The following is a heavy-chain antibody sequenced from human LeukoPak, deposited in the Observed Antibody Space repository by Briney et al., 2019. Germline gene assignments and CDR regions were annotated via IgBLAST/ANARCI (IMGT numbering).Heavy chain of an antibody. CDR2: IRYDGSNK. J-gene: IGHJ6*03. V-gene: IGHV3-30*02. Sequence: GGSLRLSCAASGFTFSSYGMHWVRQAPGKGLEWVAFIRYDGSNKYYADSVKGRFTISRDNSKNTLYLQMNSLRAEDTAVYYCAKVIGPAAIAFYYMDVWGKGTTVTVSS. D-gene: IGHD2-2*01. CDR1: GFTFSSYG. CDR3: AKVIGPAAIAFYYMDV.